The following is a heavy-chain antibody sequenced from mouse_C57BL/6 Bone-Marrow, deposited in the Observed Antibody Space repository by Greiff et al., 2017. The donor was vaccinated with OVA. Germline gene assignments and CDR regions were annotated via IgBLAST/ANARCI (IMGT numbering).Heavy chain of an antibody. J-gene: IGHJ4*01. CDR1: GFSLTSYG. Sequence: QVQLQQSGPGLVQPSQSLSITCTVSGFSLTSYGVHWVRQSPGKGLEWLGVIWSGGSTDANAAFISRQRISKDNSKSQVFFKMNSLQADDTAIYYCARAYGSSYGSAMDYWGQGTSVTVSS. V-gene: IGHV2-2*01. D-gene: IGHD1-1*01. CDR2: IWSGGST. CDR3: ARAYGSSYGSAMDY.